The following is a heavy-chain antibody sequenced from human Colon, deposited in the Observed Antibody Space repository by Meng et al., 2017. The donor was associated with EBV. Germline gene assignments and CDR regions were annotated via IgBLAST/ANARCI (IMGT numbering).Heavy chain of an antibody. CDR1: GYYFSTYT. J-gene: IGHJ5*02. Sequence: QVRLVQLGSKLENPGSSLKVSCKSSGYYFSTYTMHSGRQAHGRGLEWMGWISTNTGTPTYSQGFTGRFVFTLDSSVSTAYLQISSLEAEDTAVYYCARGGNFDPWGQGTLVTVSS. V-gene: IGHV7-4-1*02. D-gene: IGHD2/OR15-2a*01. CDR2: ISTNTGTP. CDR3: ARGGNFDP.